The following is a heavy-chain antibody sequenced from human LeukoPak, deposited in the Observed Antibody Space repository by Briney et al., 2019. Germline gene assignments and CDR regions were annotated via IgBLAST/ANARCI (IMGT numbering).Heavy chain of an antibody. CDR3: ARDGSGYHDAFDI. J-gene: IGHJ3*02. Sequence: ASVKVSCKASGYTFTRYGISWVQQAPGQGLEWMGWISGYNGNTNYAQKLQGRVTLTTDTSTSTAYMELRSLRFDDTAVYYCARDGSGYHDAFDIWGQGTMVTVSS. CDR2: ISGYNGNT. V-gene: IGHV1-18*01. D-gene: IGHD3-22*01. CDR1: GYTFTRYG.